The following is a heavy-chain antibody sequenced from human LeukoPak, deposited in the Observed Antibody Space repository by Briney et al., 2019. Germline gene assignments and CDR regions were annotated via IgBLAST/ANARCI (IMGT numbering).Heavy chain of an antibody. V-gene: IGHV1-8*01. CDR1: GYTFTSYD. J-gene: IGHJ4*02. D-gene: IGHD2-2*01. Sequence: ASVKVSCKASGYTFTSYDINWVRQATGQGLEWMGWMNPNSGNTGYARKFQGRVTMTRSTSMSTAYMELSTLRSEDTAVYYCARGSRVVVTGNSPYSLLGGYWGQGTLVTVSS. CDR2: MNPNSGNT. CDR3: ARGSRVVVTGNSPYSLLGGY.